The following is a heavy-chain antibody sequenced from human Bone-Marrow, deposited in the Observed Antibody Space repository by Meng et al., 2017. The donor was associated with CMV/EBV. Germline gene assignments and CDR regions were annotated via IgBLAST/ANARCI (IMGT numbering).Heavy chain of an antibody. D-gene: IGHD3-10*01. J-gene: IGHJ4*02. V-gene: IGHV3-33*01. CDR3: ARDPAGDFDY. Sequence: GGSLRLSCGASGFTFSSYGMHWVRQAAGKGLEWVAGIWYDGTNKNYADSVKGRFTISRDNAKNSLYLQMNSLRAEDTAVYYCARDPAGDFDYWGQGTLVTVSS. CDR2: IWYDGTNK. CDR1: GFTFSSYG.